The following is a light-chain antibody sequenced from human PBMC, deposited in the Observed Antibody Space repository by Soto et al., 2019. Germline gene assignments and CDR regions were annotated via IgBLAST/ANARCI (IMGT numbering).Light chain of an antibody. V-gene: IGLV2-14*03. CDR2: DVA. CDR1: SSDVGGSNF. CDR3: VSYTPSTTYV. Sequence: QSALTQPASVSDSPGQSITISCTGTSSDVGGSNFVSWYQQHPGKPPKLIIYDVANRPSGVSNRFSGSKSGSTASLIISRRQAEDEADYYCVSYTPSTTYVFGTGTKVTVL. J-gene: IGLJ1*01.